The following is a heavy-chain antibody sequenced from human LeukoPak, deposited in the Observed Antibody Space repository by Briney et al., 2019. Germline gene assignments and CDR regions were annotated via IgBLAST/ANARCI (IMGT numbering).Heavy chain of an antibody. V-gene: IGHV3-21*01. CDR3: AREGNDYYYDQ. J-gene: IGHJ4*02. D-gene: IGHD3-16*01. CDR2: ITGDCKYI. Sequence: GGSLRLSCAASGFIFKTYTMTWVRQAPGKGLEWVSSITGDCKYITYADSVKGRFTISRDNAKNSLYLQVASPRGDDTATYYCAREGNDYYYDQWGQGTLVTVSP. CDR1: GFIFKTYT.